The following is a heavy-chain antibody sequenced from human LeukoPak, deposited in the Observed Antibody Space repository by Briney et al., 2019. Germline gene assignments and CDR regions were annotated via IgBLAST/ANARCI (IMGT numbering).Heavy chain of an antibody. Sequence: GGSLRLSCAASGFTVSSNYMSWVRQAPGKGLEWVSVIYSGGSTYYADSVKGRFTISRDNSKNTLYLQMNSLRAEDTAVYYCARVSYGYSGYWNWFDPWGQGTLVTVSS. CDR3: ARVSYGYSGYWNWFDP. V-gene: IGHV3-53*01. CDR2: IYSGGST. D-gene: IGHD5-12*01. CDR1: GFTVSSNY. J-gene: IGHJ5*02.